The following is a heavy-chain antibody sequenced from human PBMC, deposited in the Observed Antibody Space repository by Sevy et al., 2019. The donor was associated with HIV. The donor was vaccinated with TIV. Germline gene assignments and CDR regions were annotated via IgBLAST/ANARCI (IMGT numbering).Heavy chain of an antibody. CDR3: ARDPAIAAAVTFDN. CDR1: GFIFSSYS. D-gene: IGHD6-13*01. J-gene: IGHJ4*02. CDR2: ISSSSKYI. Sequence: RGSLRLSCAASGFIFSSYSINWVRQAPGKGLEWVSSISSSSKYIYYADSVKGRFTISRDNAKNSLYLQMNSLRAEDTAVYYCARDPAIAAAVTFDNWGQGTLVTVSS. V-gene: IGHV3-21*01.